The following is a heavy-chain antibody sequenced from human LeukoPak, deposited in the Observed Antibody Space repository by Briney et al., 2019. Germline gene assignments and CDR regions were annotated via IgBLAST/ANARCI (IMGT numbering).Heavy chain of an antibody. Sequence: GGSLRLSCAASGFTFSSYSMNWVRQAPGKGLEWVSSISSSSSYIYYADSVKGRFTISRDNAKNSLYLQMNSLRAEDTAVYYCARHYSSSGDWFDPGAREPWSPSPQ. CDR3: ARHYSSSGDWFDP. D-gene: IGHD6-13*01. CDR2: ISSSSSYI. J-gene: IGHJ5*02. CDR1: GFTFSSYS. V-gene: IGHV3-21*01.